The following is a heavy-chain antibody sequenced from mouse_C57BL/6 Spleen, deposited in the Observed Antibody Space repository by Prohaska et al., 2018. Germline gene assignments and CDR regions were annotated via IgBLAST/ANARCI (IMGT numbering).Heavy chain of an antibody. CDR2: INTFSVVS. CDR1: GYTFTTYG. J-gene: IGHJ4*01. D-gene: IGHD1-1*01. V-gene: IGHV9-3*01. CDR3: ARGRYGSSYEYYAMDY. Sequence: QIQLVQSGPELKKPGETVKISCKASGYTFTTYGMSWVKQAPGKGLKWMGWINTFSVVSTYADDFKGRFAFSLETSAGTAYLQINNLKNEDTATYFCARGRYGSSYEYYAMDYWGQGTSVTVSS.